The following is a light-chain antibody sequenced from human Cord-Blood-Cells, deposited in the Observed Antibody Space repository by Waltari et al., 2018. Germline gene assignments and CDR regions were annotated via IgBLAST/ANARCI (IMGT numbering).Light chain of an antibody. Sequence: DIQMTQSPSTLSASVGDRVTITCRASQSISSWLAWYQQKPGKAPKLLIHKASSLESGVPSTFSSSGSGKEFTLTSSSLQPDDFATYYCQQYKSYSQTFGQGTKVEIK. CDR1: QSISSW. CDR2: KAS. CDR3: QQYKSYSQT. J-gene: IGKJ1*01. V-gene: IGKV1-5*03.